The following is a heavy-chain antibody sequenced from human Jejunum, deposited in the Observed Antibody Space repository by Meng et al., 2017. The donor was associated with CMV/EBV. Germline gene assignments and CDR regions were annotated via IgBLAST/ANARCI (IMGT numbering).Heavy chain of an antibody. Sequence: QFHLLPSGPEGKKPGAAGRVFCKASGYTFGSYGICWVRQAPGQGLEWMGWFVNYVDTYPAPKFQGRVTMTTDTHTNTAFMELRSLTSDDTAVYYCASGTPGRSYCDYWGQGTLVTVSS. CDR3: ASGTPGRSYCDY. CDR2: FVNYVDT. J-gene: IGHJ4*02. V-gene: IGHV1-18*01. D-gene: IGHD2-15*01. CDR1: GYTFGSYG.